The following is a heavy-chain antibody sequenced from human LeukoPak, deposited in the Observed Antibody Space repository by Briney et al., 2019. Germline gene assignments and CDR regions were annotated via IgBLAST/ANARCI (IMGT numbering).Heavy chain of an antibody. Sequence: SETLSLTCTVSGGSISSSSYYWGWIRQPPGKGLEWIGSIYYSGGTYYNPSLKSRVTISVDTSKTHFSLKLSSVTAADTAVYYCARAETDHYYFDSLGQGILVTVSS. D-gene: IGHD3-10*01. CDR3: ARAETDHYYFDS. J-gene: IGHJ4*02. V-gene: IGHV4-39*07. CDR2: IYYSGGT. CDR1: GGSISSSSYY.